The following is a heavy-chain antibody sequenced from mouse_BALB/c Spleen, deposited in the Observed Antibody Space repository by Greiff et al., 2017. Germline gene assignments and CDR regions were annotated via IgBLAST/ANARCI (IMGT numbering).Heavy chain of an antibody. Sequence: QVQLQQSGAELVRPGVSVKISCKGSGYTFTDYAMHWVKQSHAKSLEWIGVISTYYGDASYNQKFKGKATMTVDKSSSTAYMELARLTSEDSAIYYCARRGDYAMDYWGQGTSVTDSS. V-gene: IGHV1S137*01. CDR2: ISTYYGDA. J-gene: IGHJ4*01. CDR1: GYTFTDYA. CDR3: ARRGDYAMDY.